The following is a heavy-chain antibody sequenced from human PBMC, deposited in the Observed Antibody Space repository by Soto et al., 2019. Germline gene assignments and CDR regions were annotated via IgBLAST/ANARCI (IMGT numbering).Heavy chain of an antibody. CDR1: GFTFSNSA. J-gene: IGHJ4*02. V-gene: IGHV3-23*01. CDR2: ISSSGGST. D-gene: IGHD6-13*01. Sequence: PGGSLRLSCAASGFTFSNSAMNWVRQAPGKGLEWVSRISSSGGSTYYADSVKGRFTISRDNSKNTLYLQMNSLRAEDTALYYCARLLGSSSTPFDYWGQGTPVTVSS. CDR3: ARLLGSSSTPFDY.